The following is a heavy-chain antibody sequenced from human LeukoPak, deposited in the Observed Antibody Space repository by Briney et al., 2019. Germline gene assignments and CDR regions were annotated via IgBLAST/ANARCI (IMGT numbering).Heavy chain of an antibody. J-gene: IGHJ4*02. V-gene: IGHV4-4*07. CDR1: GGSISSYY. CDR2: IYTSGST. D-gene: IGHD3-22*01. Sequence: PSETLSLTCTVSGGSISSYYWSWLRQPAGKGLEWIGRIYTSGSTNYNPSLKSRVTMSVDTSKNQFSLKLSSVTAADAAVYYCARDLSSGYYYTYYFDYWGQGTLVTVSS. CDR3: ARDLSSGYYYTYYFDY.